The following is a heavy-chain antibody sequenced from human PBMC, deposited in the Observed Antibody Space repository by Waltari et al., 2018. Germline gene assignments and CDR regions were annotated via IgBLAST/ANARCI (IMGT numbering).Heavy chain of an antibody. Sequence: QVQLVESGGGVVQPGESMRVSCEVSGVRFSAYGMHWVRQAPGKGLEWVAVISEDGSNEYYADSVKGRFTISRDNSDNTVYLQMNSLRPEDTAVYYCAKDQCWNCYILDVWGQGTTVTVS. D-gene: IGHD1-7*01. CDR1: GVRFSAYG. CDR3: AKDQCWNCYILDV. V-gene: IGHV3-30*18. J-gene: IGHJ6*02. CDR2: ISEDGSNE.